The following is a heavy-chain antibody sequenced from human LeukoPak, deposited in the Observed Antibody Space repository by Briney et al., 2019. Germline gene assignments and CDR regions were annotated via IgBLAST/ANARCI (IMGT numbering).Heavy chain of an antibody. Sequence: PGGSLRLSCAASGFTFSNYGVNWVRQAPGKGLEWVSSISSSSSYIYYADSVKGRFTISRDNAKNSLYLQMNSLRAEDTAVYYCARDSHFDWLLSAFDYWGQGTLVTVSS. V-gene: IGHV3-21*01. CDR3: ARDSHFDWLLSAFDY. CDR2: ISSSSSYI. J-gene: IGHJ4*02. CDR1: GFTFSNYG. D-gene: IGHD3-9*01.